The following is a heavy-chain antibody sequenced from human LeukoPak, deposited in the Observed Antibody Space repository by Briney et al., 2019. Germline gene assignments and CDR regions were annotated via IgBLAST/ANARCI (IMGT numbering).Heavy chain of an antibody. CDR1: AFTFSDYY. D-gene: IGHD2-15*01. CDR2: ISSSGSTI. J-gene: IGHJ5*02. Sequence: GGSLRLSCAASAFTFSDYYMSWIRQAPGKGLEWVSYISSSGSTIYYADSVKGRFTISRDNAKNSLYLQMNSLRAEDTAVYYCARSRCYSSGGSCYSCDWFDPWGQGTLVTVSS. V-gene: IGHV3-11*01. CDR3: ARSRCYSSGGSCYSCDWFDP.